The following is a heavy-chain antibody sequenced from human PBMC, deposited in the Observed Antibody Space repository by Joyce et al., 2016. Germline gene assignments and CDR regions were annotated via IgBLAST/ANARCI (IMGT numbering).Heavy chain of an antibody. Sequence: EVQLVESGGGLVKPGGSLRLSCAASGLTFSSYSMSWVRQGPGKGLEWVSSLSSSSSYIKYTDSVKGRFTISRDNAKNSLYLQMNSLRVEDTAVYYCARSSYTNGIFDYWGQGTLVTVSS. CDR1: GLTFSSYS. CDR2: LSSSSSYI. J-gene: IGHJ4*02. V-gene: IGHV3-21*01. D-gene: IGHD2-8*01. CDR3: ARSSYTNGIFDY.